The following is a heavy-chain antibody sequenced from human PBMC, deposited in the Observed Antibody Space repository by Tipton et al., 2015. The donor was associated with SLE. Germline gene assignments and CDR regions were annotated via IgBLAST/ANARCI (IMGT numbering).Heavy chain of an antibody. V-gene: IGHV4-34*01. CDR2: INHSGST. CDR1: GGSFSGYY. D-gene: IGHD6-19*01. CDR3: ARDHGAGSFDY. J-gene: IGHJ4*02. Sequence: TLSLTCAVYGGSFSGYYWSWFRQPPGKGLEWIGEINHSGSTNYNPSLKSRVTISVDTSKNQFSLRLSSVTAADTAVYYCARDHGAGSFDYWGQGTLVTVSS.